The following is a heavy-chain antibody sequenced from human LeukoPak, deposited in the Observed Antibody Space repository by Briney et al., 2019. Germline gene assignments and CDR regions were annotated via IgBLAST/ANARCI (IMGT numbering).Heavy chain of an antibody. V-gene: IGHV4-39*02. CDR3: ARNSGTGTFSY. CDR2: VYYGRSP. D-gene: IGHD7-27*01. CDR1: GDSISRSTYY. Sequence: SETLSLTCTVSGDSISRSTYYWAWIRQPPGKGLEWIGSVYYGRSPYFNPSLESRATISVDTSKNHFSLKMSSVTAADTAVYYCARNSGTGTFSYWGQGTLVTVSS. J-gene: IGHJ4*02.